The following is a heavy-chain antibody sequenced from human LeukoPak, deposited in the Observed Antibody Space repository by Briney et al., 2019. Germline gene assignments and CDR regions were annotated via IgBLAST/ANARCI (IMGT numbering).Heavy chain of an antibody. CDR3: AKPGSSWSYYFDY. CDR2: ISGSGGST. V-gene: IGHV3-23*01. CDR1: GFTFSSYW. Sequence: PGGSLRLSCAASGFTFSSYWMTWVRQAPGKGLEWVSAISGSGGSTYYADSVKGRFTISRDNSKNTLYLQMNSLRAEDTAVYYCAKPGSSWSYYFDYWGQGTLVTVSS. D-gene: IGHD6-13*01. J-gene: IGHJ4*02.